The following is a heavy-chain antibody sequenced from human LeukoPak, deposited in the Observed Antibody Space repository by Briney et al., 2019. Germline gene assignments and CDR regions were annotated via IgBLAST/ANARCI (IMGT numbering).Heavy chain of an antibody. CDR2: IHNDDTT. D-gene: IGHD3/OR15-3a*01. Sequence: PGGSLRLPCAASGFTVSSKYMSWVRQAPGKGLEWASIIHNDDTTYYADSVKGRFTISRDNSKNTVYLQMNSLRAEDTAVYYCARGGGDWSYFDYWGQGTLVTVSS. CDR3: ARGGGDWSYFDY. CDR1: GFTVSSKY. J-gene: IGHJ4*02. V-gene: IGHV3-53*01.